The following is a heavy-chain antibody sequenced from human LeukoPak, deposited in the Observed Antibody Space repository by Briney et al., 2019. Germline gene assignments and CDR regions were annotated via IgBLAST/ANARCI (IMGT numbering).Heavy chain of an antibody. CDR3: AKGLCSGGSCFYYYYYMDV. CDR1: GDSITGYY. V-gene: IGHV3-23*01. Sequence: PSETLSLTCSVSGDSITGYYWGWIRQPPGKGLEWVSAISGSGGSTYYADSVKGRFTISRDNSKNTLYLQMNSLRAEDTAVYYCAKGLCSGGSCFYYYYYMDVWGKGTTVTISS. J-gene: IGHJ6*03. D-gene: IGHD2-15*01. CDR2: ISGSGGST.